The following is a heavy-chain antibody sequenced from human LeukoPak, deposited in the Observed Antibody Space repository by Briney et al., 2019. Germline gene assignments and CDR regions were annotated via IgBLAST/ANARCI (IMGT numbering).Heavy chain of an antibody. Sequence: GESLKIFCKGSGYSFTSYWIGWVRQMPGKGLEWMGIIYPGDSDTRYSPSFQGQVTISADKSISTAYLQWSSLKASDTAMYYCVSGSSGSSPNFDYWGQGTLVTVSS. CDR3: VSGSSGSSPNFDY. J-gene: IGHJ4*02. D-gene: IGHD1-26*01. CDR1: GYSFTSYW. V-gene: IGHV5-51*01. CDR2: IYPGDSDT.